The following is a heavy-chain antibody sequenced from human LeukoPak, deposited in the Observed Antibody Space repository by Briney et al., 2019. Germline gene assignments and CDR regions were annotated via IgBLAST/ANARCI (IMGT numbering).Heavy chain of an antibody. J-gene: IGHJ2*01. CDR3: ARHEVVVVAANLKAGRFDL. V-gene: IGHV4-59*08. D-gene: IGHD2-15*01. Sequence: PSETLSLTCTVSGGSISSYYWSWIRQPPGKGLEWIGYIYYSGSTNYNPSLKSRVTISVDTSKNQFSLKLSSVTAADTAVYYCARHEVVVVAANLKAGRFDLWGRGTLVTVSS. CDR2: IYYSGST. CDR1: GGSISSYY.